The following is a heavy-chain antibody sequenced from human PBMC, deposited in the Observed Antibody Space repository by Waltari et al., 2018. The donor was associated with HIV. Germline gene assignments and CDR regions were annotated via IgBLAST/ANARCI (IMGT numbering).Heavy chain of an antibody. D-gene: IGHD3-10*01. J-gene: IGHJ6*02. CDR2: INTNTGNP. CDR1: GYTFTNYA. CDR3: ARITMTLGRGMDV. V-gene: IGHV7-4-1*02. Sequence: QLQLVQSGSELKKPGASVKVSCKASGYTFTNYAITWVRQAPGQGLEWMGGINTNTGNPTHAQGFTGRFVFALDTSVSTAYLQISSLKAEDTAVYYCARITMTLGRGMDVWGQGTTVTVSS.